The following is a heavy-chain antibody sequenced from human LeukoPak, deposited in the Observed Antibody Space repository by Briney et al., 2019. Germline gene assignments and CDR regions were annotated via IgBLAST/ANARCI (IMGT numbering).Heavy chain of an antibody. Sequence: NHGGSLRLSCAASGFTFSDYYMSWIRQAPGKGLEWVSYISSSGSTIYYADSVKGRFTISRDNAKNSLYLQMNSLRAEDMAVYYCARDPRDYSNYNWFDPWGQGTLVTVSS. D-gene: IGHD4-11*01. J-gene: IGHJ5*02. CDR1: GFTFSDYY. V-gene: IGHV3-11*04. CDR2: ISSSGSTI. CDR3: ARDPRDYSNYNWFDP.